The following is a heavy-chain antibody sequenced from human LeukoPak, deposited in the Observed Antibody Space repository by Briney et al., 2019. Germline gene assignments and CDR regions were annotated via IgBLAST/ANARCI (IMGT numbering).Heavy chain of an antibody. CDR2: IYYSGST. CDR3: AREDYYDSSGPSGY. J-gene: IGHJ4*02. D-gene: IGHD3-22*01. V-gene: IGHV4-30-4*01. Sequence: SETLSLTCTVSGGSISSSSYYWSWIRQPPGKGLEWIGYIYYSGSTYYNPSLKSRVTISVDTSKNQFSLKLSSVTAADTAVYYCAREDYYDSSGPSGYWGQGTLVTVSS. CDR1: GGSISSSSYY.